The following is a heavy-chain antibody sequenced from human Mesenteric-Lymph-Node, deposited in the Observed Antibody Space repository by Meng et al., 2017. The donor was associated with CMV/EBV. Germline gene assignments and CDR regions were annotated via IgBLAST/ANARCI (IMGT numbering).Heavy chain of an antibody. Sequence: SETLSLTCSVPGGSISSYYWRWIRQPPGKGLDWIGYVHNNGRTNDNPSLNSRVTMSVDTSKNQFSLKLSSVTAADTAVSYCARSVDFWSGYYDFDCWGQGTLVTVSS. CDR2: VHNNGRT. CDR3: ARSVDFWSGYYDFDC. CDR1: GGSISSYY. J-gene: IGHJ4*02. D-gene: IGHD3-3*01. V-gene: IGHV4-59*01.